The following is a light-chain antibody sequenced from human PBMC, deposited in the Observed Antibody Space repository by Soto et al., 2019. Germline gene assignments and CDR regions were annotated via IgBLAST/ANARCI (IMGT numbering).Light chain of an antibody. V-gene: IGKV1D-13*01. CDR1: QGISSA. Sequence: AIQLTQSPSSLSATVGDRVTITCRASQGISSALAWYQQKPGKAPKLLIYDASSLESGVPSRFSGSGSGTDFTLTISSLQPEDFATYYCQQFNNYLITFGQGTKVDIK. J-gene: IGKJ1*01. CDR3: QQFNNYLIT. CDR2: DAS.